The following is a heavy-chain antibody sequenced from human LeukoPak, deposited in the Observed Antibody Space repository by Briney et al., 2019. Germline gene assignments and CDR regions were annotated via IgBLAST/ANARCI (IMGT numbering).Heavy chain of an antibody. Sequence: ASVKVSCKASGYTFTSYAMNWVRQAPGQGLEWMGWINTNTGNPTYAQGFTGRIVFSLDTSVSTAYLQIRSLKADDTAVYFCARRSMVQHLDVWGKGTTVIVSS. J-gene: IGHJ6*04. V-gene: IGHV7-4-1*02. CDR1: GYTFTSYA. CDR3: ARRSMVQHLDV. D-gene: IGHD3-10*01. CDR2: INTNTGNP.